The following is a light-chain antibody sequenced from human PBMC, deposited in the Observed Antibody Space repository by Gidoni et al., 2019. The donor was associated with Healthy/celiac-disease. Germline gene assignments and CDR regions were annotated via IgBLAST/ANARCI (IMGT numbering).Light chain of an antibody. CDR3: QQRSNWPPIT. CDR2: DAS. CDR1: QSVSSY. V-gene: IGKV3-11*01. J-gene: IGKJ5*01. Sequence: IVLTQSPATLSFAPGASATLSCRASQSVSSYLAWYQQKPGQAPRLLIYDASNRATGIPSRFSGSGSGTDFTLTISSLEPEDFAVYYCQQRSNWPPITFGQGTRLEIK.